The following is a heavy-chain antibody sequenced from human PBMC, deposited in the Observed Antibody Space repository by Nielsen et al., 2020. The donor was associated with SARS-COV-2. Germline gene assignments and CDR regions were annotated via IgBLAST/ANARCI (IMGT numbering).Heavy chain of an antibody. V-gene: IGHV4-34*01. CDR2: INHSGST. J-gene: IGHJ4*02. D-gene: IGHD3-10*01. Sequence: SETLSLTCAVYGGSFSGYYWSWIRQPPGKGLEWIGEINHSGSTNYNPSLKSRVTISVDTSKNQFSLKLSSVTAADTAVYYCARVAGITMVRGRSIIDYWGQGTLVTVSS. CDR1: GGSFSGYY. CDR3: ARVAGITMVRGRSIIDY.